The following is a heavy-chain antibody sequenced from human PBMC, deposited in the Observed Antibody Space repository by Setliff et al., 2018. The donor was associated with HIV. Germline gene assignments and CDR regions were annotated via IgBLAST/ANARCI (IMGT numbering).Heavy chain of an antibody. CDR3: ARTGEYYYDHWYFDV. Sequence: SETLSLTCVVYGGSFTNYYWSWIRQPPGKGLECIGEINHSGSTNYNPSLKSRVSISIDTSKNKFSLKMTSVTAADMAVYYCARTGEYYYDHWYFDVWGRGTLVTVSS. V-gene: IGHV4-34*01. D-gene: IGHD3-22*01. CDR1: GGSFTNYY. J-gene: IGHJ2*01. CDR2: INHSGST.